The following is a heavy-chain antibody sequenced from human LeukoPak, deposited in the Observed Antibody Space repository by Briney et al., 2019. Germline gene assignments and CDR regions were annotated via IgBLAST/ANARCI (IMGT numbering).Heavy chain of an antibody. CDR1: EFIFSNYF. Sequence: GGSLRLSCTASEFIFSNYFMHWVRQAPGKGLDWVASISHDGSNTYIADSVRGRFTISRDNSKNILDLQMDSLRVDDTAVYYCVRDGPTYWYFDVWGRGTLVAVS. V-gene: IGHV3-30*04. J-gene: IGHJ2*01. CDR3: VRDGPTYWYFDV. CDR2: ISHDGSNT.